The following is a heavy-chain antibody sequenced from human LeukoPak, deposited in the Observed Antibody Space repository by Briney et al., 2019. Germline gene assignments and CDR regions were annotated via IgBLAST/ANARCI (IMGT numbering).Heavy chain of an antibody. D-gene: IGHD5-18*01. V-gene: IGHV1-8*01. CDR3: ARDTAMANFDY. J-gene: IGHJ4*02. Sequence: ASVTVSCTASGYTFTSYDINWVRQATGQGLEWMGWMNPNSGNTGYAQKFQGRVTMTRNTSISTAYMELSSLRSEDTAVYYCARDTAMANFDYWGQGTLVTVSS. CDR1: GYTFTSYD. CDR2: MNPNSGNT.